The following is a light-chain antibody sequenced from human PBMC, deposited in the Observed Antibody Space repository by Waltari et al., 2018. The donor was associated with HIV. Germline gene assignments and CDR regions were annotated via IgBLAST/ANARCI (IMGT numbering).Light chain of an antibody. V-gene: IGLV3-19*01. CDR1: RRRKYY. Sequence: SSELTQDPAVSVALGQPVKIARLGDRRRKYYVSWYRLRPGQAPQLLVYGKISRPSGIPDRFSASSSGNRAFLTITGARAEDEADYYCACWDRSGDYILFGGGTSLTGL. CDR3: ACWDRSGDYIL. J-gene: IGLJ2*01. CDR2: GKI.